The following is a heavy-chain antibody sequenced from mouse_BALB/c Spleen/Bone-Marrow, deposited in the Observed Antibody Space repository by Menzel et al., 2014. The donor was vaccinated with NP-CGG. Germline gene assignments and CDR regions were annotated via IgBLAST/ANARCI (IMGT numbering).Heavy chain of an antibody. CDR1: GYPFTDYN. J-gene: IGHJ2*01. CDR2: IYPHTSDT. D-gene: IGHD1-2*01. Sequence: VQLQQSGPELVKPGASVKISCEASGYPFTDYNMHWVKQSHGRSLEWIGYIYPHTSDTGYNQKFKSKATLTVDISSSTAYMVLRSLTSEDSAVYYCVRAPPHTSAVTRDYWGQGTTLTVSS. V-gene: IGHV1S29*02. CDR3: VRAPPHTSAVTRDY.